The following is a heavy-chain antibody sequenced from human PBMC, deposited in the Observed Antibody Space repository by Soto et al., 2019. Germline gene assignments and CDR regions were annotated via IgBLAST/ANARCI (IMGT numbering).Heavy chain of an antibody. CDR3: ARVEGEQWLEEDYFQH. V-gene: IGHV3-74*01. CDR1: GFTFSSYW. J-gene: IGHJ1*01. Sequence: EVQLVESGGGLVQPGGSLRLSCAASGFTFSSYWMHWVRQAPGKGLVWVSRINSDGSSTSYADSVKGRFTISRDNAKNTLYLQMNSMRAEDTAVYYCARVEGEQWLEEDYFQHWGQGTLVTVSS. CDR2: INSDGSST. D-gene: IGHD6-19*01.